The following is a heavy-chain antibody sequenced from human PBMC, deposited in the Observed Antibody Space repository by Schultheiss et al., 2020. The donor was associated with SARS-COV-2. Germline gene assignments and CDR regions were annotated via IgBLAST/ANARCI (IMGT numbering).Heavy chain of an antibody. CDR1: GGSFSGDY. V-gene: IGHV4-34*01. Sequence: SETLSLTCAVYGGSFSGDYWSWIRQPPGKGLEWIGEINHGEGTNYNPSLKSRVTISVDTSKNQFSLKLSSVTAADTAVYCCARGCPHPRDRSSYYKFHYYYYGMDDWGQGTTVTVSS. CDR2: INHGEGT. D-gene: IGHD3-3*01. J-gene: IGHJ6*02. CDR3: ARGCPHPRDRSSYYKFHYYYYGMDD.